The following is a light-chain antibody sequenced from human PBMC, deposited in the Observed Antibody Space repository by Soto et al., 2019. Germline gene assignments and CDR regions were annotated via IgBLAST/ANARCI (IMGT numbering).Light chain of an antibody. J-gene: IGLJ2*01. CDR3: AAWDGSLNNVL. V-gene: IGLV1-44*01. CDR1: GSSIGTNT. CDR2: ANN. Sequence: QSVLTQPPSASGTPGQRVSISCSGSGSSIGTNTVNWYRQLPGTVPKLLIYANNQRPSGVPDRFSGSKSGTSASLAISGLQSEDEAEYYCAAWDGSLNNVLFGGGTKLTVL.